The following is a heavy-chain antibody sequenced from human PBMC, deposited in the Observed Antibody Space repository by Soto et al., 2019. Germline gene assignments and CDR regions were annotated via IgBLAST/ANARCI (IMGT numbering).Heavy chain of an antibody. V-gene: IGHV3-64D*06. CDR2: ISTNGGST. CDR1: GFTFSSYA. D-gene: IGHD3-22*01. CDR3: VKGEYYYDSSGYYPFDY. Sequence: PAGSLRLSCSASGFTFSSYAMHWVRQAPGKGLEYVSSISTNGGSTHYADSVKGRFTISRDNSKNTQYLQMSSLRADDTAVYYCVKGEYYYDSSGYYPFDYWGQGTLVTVS. J-gene: IGHJ4*02.